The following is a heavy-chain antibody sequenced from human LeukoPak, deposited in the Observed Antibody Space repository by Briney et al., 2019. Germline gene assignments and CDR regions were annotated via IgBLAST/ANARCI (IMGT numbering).Heavy chain of an antibody. CDR1: GFTFSSYE. CDR3: ARARYCSGGSCYSDLFDP. V-gene: IGHV3-48*03. CDR2: ISSSGCTI. J-gene: IGHJ5*02. D-gene: IGHD2-15*01. Sequence: PGGSLRLSCAASGFTFSSYEMNWVRQAPGKGLEWVSYISSSGCTIYYADSVKGRFTISRDNAENTLYLQMNSLRAEDTAVYYCARARYCSGGSCYSDLFDPWGQGTLVTVSS.